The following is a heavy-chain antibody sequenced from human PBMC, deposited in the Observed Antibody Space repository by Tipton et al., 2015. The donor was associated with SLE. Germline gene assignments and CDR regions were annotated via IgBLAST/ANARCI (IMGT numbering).Heavy chain of an antibody. J-gene: IGHJ4*02. CDR3: ARDHLDGDYFDY. V-gene: IGHV3-21*01. CDR1: GFTFSSYS. D-gene: IGHD3-16*01. Sequence: SLRLSCTAFGFTFSSYSMNWVRQAPGKGLEWVSSISSSSSHIYYADSVKGRLTISRDNAKNSLYLEMNSLRAEDTAVYYCARDHLDGDYFDYWGQGTLVTVSS. CDR2: ISSSSSHI.